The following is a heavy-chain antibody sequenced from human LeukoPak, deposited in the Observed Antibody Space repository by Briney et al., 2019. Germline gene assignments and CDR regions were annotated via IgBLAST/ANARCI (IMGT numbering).Heavy chain of an antibody. J-gene: IGHJ4*02. CDR3: ARDVYDFWSGYYTWYFDY. V-gene: IGHV1-18*01. CDR1: GYTFTSYG. D-gene: IGHD3-3*01. Sequence: ASVKVSCKASGYTFTSYGISWVRQAPGQGVEGRGWISAYNGKTNYAQKLQGRVTMTTDTSTSTAYMELRSLRSDDTAVYYCARDVYDFWSGYYTWYFDYWGQGTLVTVSS. CDR2: ISAYNGKT.